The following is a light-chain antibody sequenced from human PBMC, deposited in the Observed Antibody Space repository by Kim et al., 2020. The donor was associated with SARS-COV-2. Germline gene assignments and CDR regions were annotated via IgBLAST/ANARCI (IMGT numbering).Light chain of an antibody. CDR2: GAS. J-gene: IGKJ2*01. CDR1: QSVNSN. Sequence: EIVMTQSPGTLSVSPGERATLSCRASQSVNSNLAWHQQKPGQAPRLLIYGASTRATDIPARFSGSGSGTEFTLTISSLQSEDFAVYYCQQYNNWPPYTFGQGTKLEI. CDR3: QQYNNWPPYT. V-gene: IGKV3-15*01.